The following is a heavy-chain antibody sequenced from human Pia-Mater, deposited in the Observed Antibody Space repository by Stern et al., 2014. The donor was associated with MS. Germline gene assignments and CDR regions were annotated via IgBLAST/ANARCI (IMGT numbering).Heavy chain of an antibody. Sequence: QLQLQESGPGLVKPSETLSLTCTVSGGSVSSSTYYWGWIRQPPGKNLEWIGSIYYPGKPYHNPSLTIPLTISIDPSKTQFPLKLTSVTAADTAVYYCARQGSFDFWSGWGQGTLVTVSS. J-gene: IGHJ4*02. CDR3: ARQGSFDFWSG. CDR1: GGSVSSSTYY. D-gene: IGHD3-3*01. CDR2: IYYPGKP. V-gene: IGHV4-39*01.